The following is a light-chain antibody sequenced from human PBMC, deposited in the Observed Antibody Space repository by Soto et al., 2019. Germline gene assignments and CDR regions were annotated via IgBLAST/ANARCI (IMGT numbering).Light chain of an antibody. CDR3: QQLNSYPPWT. CDR1: RDIGSD. Sequence: IQLTQSPSSLSASVGDRMTITCRASRDIGSDLSWYQQKPGKAPTLLIYAASTLQSGVPSRFSGSGSGTEFTLTISSLQPEDFATYYCQQLNSYPPWTFGQGTKVDIK. J-gene: IGKJ1*01. V-gene: IGKV1-9*01. CDR2: AAS.